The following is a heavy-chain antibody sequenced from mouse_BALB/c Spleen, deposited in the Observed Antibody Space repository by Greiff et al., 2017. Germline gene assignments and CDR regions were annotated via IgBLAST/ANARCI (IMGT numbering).Heavy chain of an antibody. CDR2: ISYSGST. CDR3: ARGGRVFYYAMDY. J-gene: IGHJ4*01. V-gene: IGHV3-2*02. CDR1: GYSITSDYA. Sequence: EVQLQQSGPGLVKPSQSLSLTCTVTGYSITSDYAWNWIRQFPGNKLEWMGYISYSGSTSYNPSLKSRISITRDTSKNQFFLQLNSVTTEDTATYYCARGGRVFYYAMDYWGQGTSVTVSS.